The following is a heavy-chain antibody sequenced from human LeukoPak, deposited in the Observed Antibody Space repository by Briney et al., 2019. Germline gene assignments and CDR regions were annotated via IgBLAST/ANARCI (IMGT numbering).Heavy chain of an antibody. D-gene: IGHD6-13*01. CDR2: INWNGGST. CDR1: GVTFDDYG. Sequence: GGSLRLSCAASGVTFDDYGMSWVRQAPGKGLEWVSGINWNGGSTGYADSVKGRFTISRDNAKNSLYLQMNSLRAEDTALYYCASSSLQLGGGYYYYMDVWGKGTTVTVSS. V-gene: IGHV3-20*04. CDR3: ASSSLQLGGGYYYYMDV. J-gene: IGHJ6*03.